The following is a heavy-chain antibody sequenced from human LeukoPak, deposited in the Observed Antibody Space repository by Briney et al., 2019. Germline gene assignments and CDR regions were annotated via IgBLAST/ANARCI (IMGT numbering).Heavy chain of an antibody. CDR2: IKHDGSNE. V-gene: IGHV3-7*01. D-gene: IGHD2-21*02. J-gene: IGHJ4*02. CDR3: ARDDSEFDY. Sequence: GGPLSLSCEPSAFGWSSYWWSWVGQAPGRGLQWVANIKHDGSNEYYVDSVKGRFTISRDNAKNSVYLQMNSLRAEDTAVYYCARDDSEFDYWGQGTLVTVSS. CDR1: AFGWSSYW.